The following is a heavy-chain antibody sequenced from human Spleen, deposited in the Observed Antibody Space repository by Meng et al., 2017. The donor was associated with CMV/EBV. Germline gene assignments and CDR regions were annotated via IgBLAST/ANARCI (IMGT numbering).Heavy chain of an antibody. D-gene: IGHD4-17*01. CDR1: GYTFTSYY. Sequence: ASVKVSCKASGYTFTSYYIHWVRQAPGQGLEWMGIINPSGSSTSYAQKFQGRVTVTRDTSASTVYMELSSLRSEDTAVYYCARLTLDYGRFRYGMDVWGQGTTVTVSS. CDR2: INPSGSST. V-gene: IGHV1-46*01. CDR3: ARLTLDYGRFRYGMDV. J-gene: IGHJ6*02.